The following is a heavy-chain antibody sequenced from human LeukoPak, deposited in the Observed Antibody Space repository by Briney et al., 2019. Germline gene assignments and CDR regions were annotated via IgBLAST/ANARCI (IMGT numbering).Heavy chain of an antibody. J-gene: IGHJ5*02. CDR2: INSDGSST. CDR3: AREIAAALNWFDP. CDR1: EFTFSSYW. Sequence: PGGSLRLSCAASEFTFSSYWMHWVRQAPGKGLVWVSRINSDGSSTSYADSVKARFTISRDNAKNTLYLQMNSLRAEDTAVYYCAREIAAALNWFDPWGQGTLVTVSS. V-gene: IGHV3-74*01. D-gene: IGHD6-13*01.